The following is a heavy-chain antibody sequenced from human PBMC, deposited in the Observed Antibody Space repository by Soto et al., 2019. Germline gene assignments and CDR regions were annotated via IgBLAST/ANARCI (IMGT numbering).Heavy chain of an antibody. Sequence: GGSLRLSCAASGFTFSSYWMSWVRQAPGKGLEWVANIKQDGSEKYYVDSVKGRFTISRDNAKNSLYLQMNSLRAEETAVYYCATLQYYYGYYMDVWGKGTTVTVSS. CDR1: GFTFSSYW. D-gene: IGHD3-10*01. J-gene: IGHJ6*03. V-gene: IGHV3-7*01. CDR2: IKQDGSEK. CDR3: ATLQYYYGYYMDV.